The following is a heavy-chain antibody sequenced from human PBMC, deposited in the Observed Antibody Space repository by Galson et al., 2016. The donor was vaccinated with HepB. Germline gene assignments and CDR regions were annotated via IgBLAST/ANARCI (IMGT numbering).Heavy chain of an antibody. CDR2: IYSDGST. Sequence: SLRLSCAASGFTVSSDYMSWVRQAPGKGPEWVSVIYSDGSTHYVDSVKGRFSISIDNSKNTVYFQMNSLRAEDTAVYYCARDPGISNGMVDWGQGTTVTVSS. CDR1: GFTVSSDY. V-gene: IGHV3-66*01. CDR3: ARDPGISNGMVD. J-gene: IGHJ6*02.